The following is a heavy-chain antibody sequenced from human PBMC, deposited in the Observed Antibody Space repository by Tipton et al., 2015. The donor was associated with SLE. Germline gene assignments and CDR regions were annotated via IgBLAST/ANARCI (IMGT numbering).Heavy chain of an antibody. J-gene: IGHJ4*02. CDR1: GFSFSNYE. CDR3: ARDRPPLDY. V-gene: IGHV3-48*03. CDR2: ISNSGSTK. Sequence: GSLRLSCAASGFSFSNYEMNWVRQAPGKGLEWISYISNSGSTKYYADSVKGRFTISRDNAEKSLYLQMNILRAEDTAIYYCARDRPPLDYWGQGTLVTVSS.